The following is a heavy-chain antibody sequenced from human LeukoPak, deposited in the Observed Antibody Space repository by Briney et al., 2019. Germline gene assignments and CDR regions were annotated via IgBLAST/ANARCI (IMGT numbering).Heavy chain of an antibody. CDR1: GGSISSGGYY. CDR3: ARDEGNDYGDYAY. V-gene: IGHV4-30-2*01. D-gene: IGHD4-17*01. Sequence: SQTLSLTCTVSGGSISSGGYYWSWIRQPPGKGLEWIGYIYHSGSTYYNPSLKSRVTISVDMSKNQFSLKLSSVTAADTAVYYCARDEGNDYGDYAYWGPGTLVTVSS. J-gene: IGHJ4*02. CDR2: IYHSGST.